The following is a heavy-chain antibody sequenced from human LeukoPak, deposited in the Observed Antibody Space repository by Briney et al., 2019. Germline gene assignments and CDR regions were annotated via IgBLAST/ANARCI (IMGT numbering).Heavy chain of an antibody. Sequence: SETLSLTCTVSGGSISSSSYYWGWIRQPPGKGLEWIGNIYYSGSTYYNPSLKSRVTISVDTSKNQFSLKLSSVTAADTAVYYCARCITIFGVVIIPYAFDVWGQGTMVTVSS. J-gene: IGHJ3*01. CDR2: IYYSGST. CDR1: GGSISSSSYY. V-gene: IGHV4-39*07. D-gene: IGHD3-3*01. CDR3: ARCITIFGVVIIPYAFDV.